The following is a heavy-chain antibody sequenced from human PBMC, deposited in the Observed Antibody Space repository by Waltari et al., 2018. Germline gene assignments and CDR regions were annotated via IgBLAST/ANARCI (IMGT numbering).Heavy chain of an antibody. Sequence: EVHLVESGGDLVQPGGSLRLSCATSGFSLSENGMNWVRQAPGKGLWWVSYISSSGTIIYYADSVRGRFTISRDTANNSLYLQMNNLRADDTGVYYCARQFAYWGQGALVTVSS. CDR1: GFSLSENG. V-gene: IGHV3-48*03. CDR2: ISSSGTII. CDR3: ARQFAY. J-gene: IGHJ4*02.